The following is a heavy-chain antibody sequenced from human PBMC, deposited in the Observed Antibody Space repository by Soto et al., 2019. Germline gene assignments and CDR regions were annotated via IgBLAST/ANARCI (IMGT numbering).Heavy chain of an antibody. CDR2: INGANGDT. J-gene: IGHJ4*02. CDR1: GYTFTAYP. CDR3: ARNDYYGAGIYYFDH. D-gene: IGHD3-10*01. V-gene: IGHV1-3*01. Sequence: QVQLVQSGAEVKKPGASVKVSCKASGYTFTAYPVHWVRQAPGQRLEWMGWINGANGDTGYSQKFQGRVTVTRDTSANTVYMELSSLTSEDTAVYYCARNDYYGAGIYYFDHWGQGTLVTVSS.